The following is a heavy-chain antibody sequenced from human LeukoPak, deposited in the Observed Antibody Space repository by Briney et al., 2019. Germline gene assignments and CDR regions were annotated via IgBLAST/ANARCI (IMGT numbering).Heavy chain of an antibody. J-gene: IGHJ4*02. D-gene: IGHD5-18*01. V-gene: IGHV4-39*02. CDR2: TYYSGST. Sequence: SETLSLTCAVYGGSFSGYYWGLIRQPPGKGLEWIGSTYYSGSTYYNPSLRSRVTISVDTSKNHFSLKLSSVTAADTAVYYCARWDSYGFAYWGQGTLVTVSS. CDR3: ARWDSYGFAY. CDR1: GGSFSGYY.